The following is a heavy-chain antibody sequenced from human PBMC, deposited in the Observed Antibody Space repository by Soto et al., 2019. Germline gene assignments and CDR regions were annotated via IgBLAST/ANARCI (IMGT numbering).Heavy chain of an antibody. CDR2: FDPEDDET. CDR3: ARDSYYDFWSGLNYYGMDV. CDR1: GYTLTRLS. J-gene: IGHJ6*02. Sequence: GASVKVSCKVSGYTLTRLSMHWVRQAPGKGLEWMGGFDPEDDETTYAEKFQGRVTMTEDTSTDTAYLELGSLRSEDTAVYYCARDSYYDFWSGLNYYGMDVWGQGTTVTVSS. V-gene: IGHV1-24*01. D-gene: IGHD3-3*01.